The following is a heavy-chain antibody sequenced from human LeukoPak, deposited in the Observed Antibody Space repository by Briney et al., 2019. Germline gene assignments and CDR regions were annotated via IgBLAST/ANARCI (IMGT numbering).Heavy chain of an antibody. CDR3: ARHGDYGSGSYYIFEY. D-gene: IGHD3-10*01. V-gene: IGHV4-34*01. CDR2: IYHSGST. CDR1: GGSFSGYY. Sequence: SETLSLTCAVYGGSFSGYYWSWIRQPPGKGLEWIGFIYHSGSTYYNPSLKSRVTISVDTSMNQFSLKLSSVTAADTAVYYCARHGDYGSGSYYIFEYWGQGTLVTVSS. J-gene: IGHJ4*02.